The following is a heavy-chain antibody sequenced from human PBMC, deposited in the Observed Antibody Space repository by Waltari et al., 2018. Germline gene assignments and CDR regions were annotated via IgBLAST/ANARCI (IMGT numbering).Heavy chain of an antibody. CDR2: IIPIFGTA. Sequence: QVQLVQSGAEVKKPGSSVKVSCKASGGTFSSYAISWVRQAPGQGLEWMGGIIPIFGTANYAQKCQGRGTITADESTSTAYMELSSLRAEDTAVYYCAREAVGANYILDYGGQGTLVTVSS. D-gene: IGHD1-26*01. CDR3: AREAVGANYILDY. V-gene: IGHV1-69*13. CDR1: GGTFSSYA. J-gene: IGHJ4*02.